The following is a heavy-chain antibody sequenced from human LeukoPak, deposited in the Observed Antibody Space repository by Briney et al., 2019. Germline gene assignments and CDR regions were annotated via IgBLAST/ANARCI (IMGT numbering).Heavy chain of an antibody. CDR2: IRNDGSDK. CDR3: AKDTPTTGYHLDS. D-gene: IGHD1-1*01. J-gene: IGHJ4*02. Sequence: PGGSLRLSCAASGFTFSSYGMHWVRQAPGKGLEWVAFIRNDGSDKSYADSVKGRFTISRDNSENTLYLQINSLRVEDTAVYYCAKDTPTTGYHLDSWGQGTLVTVSS. V-gene: IGHV3-30*02. CDR1: GFTFSSYG.